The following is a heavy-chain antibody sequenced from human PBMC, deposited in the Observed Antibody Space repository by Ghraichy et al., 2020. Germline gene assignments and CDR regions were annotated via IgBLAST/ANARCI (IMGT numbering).Heavy chain of an antibody. V-gene: IGHV1-69*13. CDR2: IIPIFGTA. Sequence: SVKVSCKASGGTFSSYAISWVRQAPGQGLEWMGGIIPIFGTANYAQKFQGRVTITADESTSTAYMELSSLRSEDTAVYYCARDIGRIAARGPQGYYYYYYGMDVWGQGTTVTVSS. J-gene: IGHJ6*02. CDR3: ARDIGRIAARGPQGYYYYYYGMDV. D-gene: IGHD6-6*01. CDR1: GGTFSSYA.